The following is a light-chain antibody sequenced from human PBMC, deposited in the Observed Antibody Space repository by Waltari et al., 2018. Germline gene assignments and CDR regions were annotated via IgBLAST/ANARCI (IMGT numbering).Light chain of an antibody. CDR1: QSVSSN. J-gene: IGKJ2*01. Sequence: EIVMTQSPATLSVSPGERATLSCRASQSVSSNLAWYQQKPGQAPRVLIYGASTRATGIPARFSGSGSGTEFTLTISSLQSEDFAVYYCQQYNNWPDTFGQGTKLEIK. V-gene: IGKV3-15*01. CDR3: QQYNNWPDT. CDR2: GAS.